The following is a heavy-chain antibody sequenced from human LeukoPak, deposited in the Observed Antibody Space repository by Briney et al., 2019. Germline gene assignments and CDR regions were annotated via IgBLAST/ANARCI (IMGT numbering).Heavy chain of an antibody. CDR1: GFTFSNAW. CDR2: IKSKTDGGTT. D-gene: IGHD2/OR15-2a*01. Sequence: GGSLRLSCAASGFTFSNAWMSWVRQAPGKGLEWVGRIKSKTDGGTTDYAAPVKGRFTISRDDSKSTLYLQMNSLKTEDTAVYYCTTDLPNKGALLSWGQGTLVTVSS. CDR3: TTDLPNKGALLS. J-gene: IGHJ4*02. V-gene: IGHV3-15*01.